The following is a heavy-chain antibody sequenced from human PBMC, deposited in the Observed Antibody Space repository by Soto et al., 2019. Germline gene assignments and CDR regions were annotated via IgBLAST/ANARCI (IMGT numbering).Heavy chain of an antibody. CDR3: ARGAALAGKLDL. CDR1: GFTFRNYD. J-gene: IGHJ4*02. D-gene: IGHD6-19*01. CDR2: LSGSGGGT. Sequence: GGSLRLSCAVSGFTFRNYDLHWVRQAPGKGLEWVSLLSGSGGGTYYADSVKGRFTISRDNAKDSLHLQMNSLTGEDSAVYYCARGAALAGKLDLWGQGTLVTVSS. V-gene: IGHV3-21*06.